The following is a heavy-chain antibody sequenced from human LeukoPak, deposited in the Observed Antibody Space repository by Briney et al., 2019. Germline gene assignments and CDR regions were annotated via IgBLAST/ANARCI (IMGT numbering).Heavy chain of an antibody. Sequence: PSETLSLTCAVSGGSISSSNWWSWVRPPPGKGLEWIGEIYHSGSTNYNPSLKSRATISVDKSSNQFSLRLSSVTAADTAVYFCVRDFCSRSTCWGFDFWGQGTPLTVSS. V-gene: IGHV4-4*02. CDR1: GGSISSSNW. CDR3: VRDFCSRSTCWGFDF. D-gene: IGHD7-27*01. CDR2: IYHSGST. J-gene: IGHJ4*02.